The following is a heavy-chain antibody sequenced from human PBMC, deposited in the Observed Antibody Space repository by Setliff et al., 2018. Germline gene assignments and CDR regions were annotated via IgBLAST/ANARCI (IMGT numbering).Heavy chain of an antibody. CDR3: ARGPSPTVTPSRLIYFYHMDV. J-gene: IGHJ6*03. D-gene: IGHD4-17*01. CDR1: GDPFNAYG. CDR2: IIPVLGMT. Sequence: ASVKVSCKASGDPFNAYGVSWVRQAPGQGLEWMGAIIPVLGMTDYAQKFQGRLTITADQSTTTVYMELSSLRFNDTALYYCARGPSPTVTPSRLIYFYHMDVWGTGTTVTVSS. V-gene: IGHV1-69*10.